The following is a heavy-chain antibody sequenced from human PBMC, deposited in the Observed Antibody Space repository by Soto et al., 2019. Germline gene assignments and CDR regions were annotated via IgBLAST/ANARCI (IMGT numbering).Heavy chain of an antibody. CDR2: INPNSGGT. Sequence: ASVKVSCKASGCTFTSYYIRWVRQAPGQGLEWMGWINPNSGGTNYAQKFQGRVTMTRDTSTSTAYMELSRLRFDDTAVYYCARDYPPGNYDSRDYYYCGCFDLWGQGTMVTVSS. CDR1: GCTFTSYY. V-gene: IGHV1-2*02. J-gene: IGHJ5*01. CDR3: ARDYPPGNYDSRDYYYCGCFDL. D-gene: IGHD3-22*01.